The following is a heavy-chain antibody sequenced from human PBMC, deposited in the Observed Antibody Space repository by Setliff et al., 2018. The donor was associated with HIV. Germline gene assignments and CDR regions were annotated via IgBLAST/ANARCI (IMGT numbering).Heavy chain of an antibody. V-gene: IGHV4-4*08. J-gene: IGHJ4*02. CDR2: IYTSGST. CDR3: ASPADSSSWAFDY. Sequence: NPSETLSLTCTVSGGSISSYYWSWIRQPPGKGLEWIGYIYTSGSTNYNPSLKSRVTISVDTSKNQFSLKLSSVTAADTAVYYCASPADSSSWAFDYWGQGTLVTVSS. CDR1: GGSISSYY. D-gene: IGHD6-13*01.